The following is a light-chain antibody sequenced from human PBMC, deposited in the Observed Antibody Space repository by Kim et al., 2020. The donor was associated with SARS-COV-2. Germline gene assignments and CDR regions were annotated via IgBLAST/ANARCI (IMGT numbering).Light chain of an antibody. Sequence: QAVVTQEPSLTVSPGGTVTLTCASNTGEVTSGYYAIWFQQKGGQAPRALIYSTTYKHSWTPVRFSGSLLGGKAALTLSNVQPDDEAEYYCLLYYGGAWVFGGGTQLTVL. V-gene: IGLV7-43*01. CDR3: LLYYGGAWV. CDR1: TGEVTSGYY. CDR2: STT. J-gene: IGLJ3*02.